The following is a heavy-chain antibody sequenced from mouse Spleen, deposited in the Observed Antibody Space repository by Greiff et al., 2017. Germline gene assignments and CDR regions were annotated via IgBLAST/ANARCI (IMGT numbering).Heavy chain of an antibody. D-gene: IGHD4-1*02. CDR3: ARGATGKGDYFDY. CDR1: GFTFSDYG. J-gene: IGHJ2*01. Sequence: DVMLVESGGGLVKPGGSLKLSCAASGFTFSDYGMHWVRQAPEKGLEWVAYISSGSSTIYYADTVKGRFTISRDNAKNTLFLQMTSLRSEDTAMYYCARGATGKGDYFDYWGQGTTLTVSS. CDR2: ISSGSSTI. V-gene: IGHV5-17*01.